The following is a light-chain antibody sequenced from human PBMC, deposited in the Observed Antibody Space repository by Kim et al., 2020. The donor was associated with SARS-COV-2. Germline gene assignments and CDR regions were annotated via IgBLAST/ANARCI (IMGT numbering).Light chain of an antibody. V-gene: IGKV1-13*02. CDR1: QGISSA. CDR3: QQFNSYPIT. Sequence: ASVGDRVTITCRASQGISSALAWYQQKPGKAPKLLIYDASSLESGVPSRFSGSGSGTDFTLTISSLQPEDCATYYCQQFNSYPITFGQGTRLEIK. J-gene: IGKJ5*01. CDR2: DAS.